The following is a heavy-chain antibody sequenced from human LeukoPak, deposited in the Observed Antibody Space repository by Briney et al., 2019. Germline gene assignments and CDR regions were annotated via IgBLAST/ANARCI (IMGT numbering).Heavy chain of an antibody. J-gene: IGHJ5*01. CDR1: GFTFSTYT. Sequence: GGSLRLSCAASGFTFSTYTMNWVRQAPGKGLEWISSITTSSNYIFYADSLKGRFTISRDNAKNSLYLQMNTMRVEDTALYYCARGAGSGWSGWFDSWGQGTLVIVSS. V-gene: IGHV3-21*04. D-gene: IGHD6-19*01. CDR2: ITTSSNYI. CDR3: ARGAGSGWSGWFDS.